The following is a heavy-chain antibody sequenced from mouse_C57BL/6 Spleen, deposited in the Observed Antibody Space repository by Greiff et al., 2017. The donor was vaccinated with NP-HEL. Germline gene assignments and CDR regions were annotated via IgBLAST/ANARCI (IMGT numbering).Heavy chain of an antibody. CDR3: TRKGDYGSSYGAMDY. J-gene: IGHJ4*01. Sequence: EVQLVESGEGLVKPGGSLKLSCAASGFTFSSYAMSWVRQTPEKRLEWVAYISSGGDYIYYADTVKGRFTISRDNARNTLYLQMSSLKSEDTAMYYCTRKGDYGSSYGAMDYWGQGTSVTVSS. CDR2: ISSGGDYI. D-gene: IGHD1-1*01. CDR1: GFTFSSYA. V-gene: IGHV5-9-1*02.